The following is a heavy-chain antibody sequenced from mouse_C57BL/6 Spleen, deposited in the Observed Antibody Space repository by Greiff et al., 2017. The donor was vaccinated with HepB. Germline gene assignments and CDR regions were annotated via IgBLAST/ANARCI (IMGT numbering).Heavy chain of an antibody. D-gene: IGHD1-1*01. CDR1: GFTFSSYA. J-gene: IGHJ2*01. CDR2: ISSGGDYI. Sequence: DVHLVESGEGLVKPGGSLKLSCAASGFTFSSYAMSWVRQTPEKRLEWVAYISSGGDYIYYADTVKGRFTISRDNARNTLYLQMSSLKSEDTAMYYCTREENYYGSSLFDYWGQGTTLTVSS. V-gene: IGHV5-9-1*02. CDR3: TREENYYGSSLFDY.